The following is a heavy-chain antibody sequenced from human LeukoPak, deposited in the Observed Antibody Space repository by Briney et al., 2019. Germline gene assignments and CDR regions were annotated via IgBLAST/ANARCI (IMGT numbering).Heavy chain of an antibody. V-gene: IGHV3-23*01. CDR3: AKDTYYYDSSGYCDY. Sequence: PGGSLRLSCAASGFTFSSYAMSWVRQAPGKGLEWVSAISGSGGSTYYADSVKGRFTISRDNSKNTLYLQMNSLRAEDTAVYYCAKDTYYYDSSGYCDYWGQGTLVTVSS. D-gene: IGHD3-22*01. CDR2: ISGSGGST. CDR1: GFTFSSYA. J-gene: IGHJ4*02.